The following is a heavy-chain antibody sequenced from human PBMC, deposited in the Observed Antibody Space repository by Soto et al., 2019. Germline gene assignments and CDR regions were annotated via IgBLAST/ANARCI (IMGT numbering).Heavy chain of an antibody. V-gene: IGHV3-48*01. D-gene: IGHD1-26*01. J-gene: IGHJ4*02. CDR3: ARDATVGRIDY. CDR1: GFTFSSYS. Sequence: GGSLRLSCAASGFTFSSYSMNWVRQAPGKGLEWVSYISSSSSTIYYADSVKGRFTISRDNAKNSLYLQMNSLRAEDTAVYYCARDATVGRIDYWGQGTLVTVSS. CDR2: ISSSSSTI.